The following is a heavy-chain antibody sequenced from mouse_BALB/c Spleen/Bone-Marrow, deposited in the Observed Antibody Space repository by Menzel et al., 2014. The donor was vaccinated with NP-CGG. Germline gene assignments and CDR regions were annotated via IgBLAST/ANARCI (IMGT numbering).Heavy chain of an antibody. CDR3: TRKVYYGNPLDY. CDR1: GYSFTSYW. J-gene: IGHJ2*01. D-gene: IGHD2-1*01. Sequence: VQLQQSGTVLARPGASVKMSCKASGYSFTSYWMHWVKQRPGQGLEWFGAIYPGNSDTSYNQKFKGKAKLTAVTSATTAYMELSSLTNEDSAVYFCTRKVYYGNPLDYWGQGTTLTVSS. CDR2: IYPGNSDT. V-gene: IGHV1-5*01.